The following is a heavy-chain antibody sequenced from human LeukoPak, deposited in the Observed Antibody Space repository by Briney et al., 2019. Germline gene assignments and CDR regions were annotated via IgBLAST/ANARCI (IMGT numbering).Heavy chain of an antibody. CDR2: INHSGST. CDR1: GGSFSGYY. CDR3: ARGRNYYDSSGYVDY. J-gene: IGHJ4*02. D-gene: IGHD3-22*01. Sequence: SETLSLTCAAYGGSFSGYYWSWIRQPPGKGLEWIGEINHSGSTNYNPSLKSRVTISVDTSKNRFSLKLSSVTAADTAVYYCARGRNYYDSSGYVDYWGQGTLVTVSS. V-gene: IGHV4-34*01.